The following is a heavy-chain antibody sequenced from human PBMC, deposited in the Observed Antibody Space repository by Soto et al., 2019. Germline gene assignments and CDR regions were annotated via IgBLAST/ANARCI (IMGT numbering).Heavy chain of an antibody. Sequence: SETLSLTCTVSGGSISSYYWSWIRQPPGKGLEWIGYIYYSGSTNYNPSLKSRVTISVDMSKNQFSLKLSSVTAADTAVYYCARAPAILTGSGWFDPWGQGTLVTVSS. CDR3: ARAPAILTGSGWFDP. J-gene: IGHJ5*02. CDR1: GGSISSYY. V-gene: IGHV4-59*01. D-gene: IGHD3-9*01. CDR2: IYYSGST.